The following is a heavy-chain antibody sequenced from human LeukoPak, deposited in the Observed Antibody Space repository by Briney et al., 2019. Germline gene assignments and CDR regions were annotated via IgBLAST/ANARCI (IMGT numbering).Heavy chain of an antibody. J-gene: IGHJ4*02. CDR2: IYTSGST. CDR1: GGSISSGSYY. Sequence: SETLSLTCTVSGGSISSGSYYWSWIRQPAGKGLEWIGRIYTSGSTNYNPSLKSRVTISVDTSKNQFSLKLSSVTAADTALYYCARDRYYDSSGPPDWGQGTLVTVSS. D-gene: IGHD3-22*01. V-gene: IGHV4-61*02. CDR3: ARDRYYDSSGPPD.